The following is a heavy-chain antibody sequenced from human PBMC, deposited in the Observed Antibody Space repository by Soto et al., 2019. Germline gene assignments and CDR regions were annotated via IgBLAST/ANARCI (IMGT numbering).Heavy chain of an antibody. J-gene: IGHJ6*02. Sequence: EVQLVESGGGLIQPGGSLRLSCAASGFTVSSNYMSWVRQAPGKGLEWVSVIYSGGSTYYADSVKGRFTISRDNSMNTLYLQMNRLRAEDTAVYYCARGHYDFWCGYYYGMDVWGQGTTVTVSS. V-gene: IGHV3-53*01. CDR1: GFTVSSNY. CDR3: ARGHYDFWCGYYYGMDV. CDR2: IYSGGST. D-gene: IGHD3-3*01.